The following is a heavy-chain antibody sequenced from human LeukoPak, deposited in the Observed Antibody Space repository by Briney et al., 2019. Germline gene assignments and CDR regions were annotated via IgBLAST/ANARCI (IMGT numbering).Heavy chain of an antibody. D-gene: IGHD1-1*01. CDR3: ARVNAPVATFDY. Sequence: SETLSLTCTVSGYSISSTYYGAWIRQPPGKGLEWIATISHSGNTYYTPSLASRLTIPRDTSKKHFSLRLSSVTAADTAVYYCARVNAPVATFDYWGLGTLVAVSS. V-gene: IGHV4-38-2*02. CDR2: ISHSGNT. CDR1: GYSISSTYY. J-gene: IGHJ4*02.